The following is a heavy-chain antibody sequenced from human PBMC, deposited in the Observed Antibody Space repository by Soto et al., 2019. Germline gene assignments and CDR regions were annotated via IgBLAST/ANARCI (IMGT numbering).Heavy chain of an antibody. CDR2: IRHSGTT. CDR3: TWDLTALGSPSYIES. D-gene: IGHD3-10*01. V-gene: IGHV4-38-2*01. CDR1: GFPISSGHN. Sequence: PSETLSLTCAASGFPISSGHNWGWILHPPGKGLEWVGNIRHSGTTSYNPSLKRRVAISPDTSNNQFSLNLRSLAAADTAVYYFTWDLTALGSPSYIESWGQGALVTVSS. J-gene: IGHJ1*01.